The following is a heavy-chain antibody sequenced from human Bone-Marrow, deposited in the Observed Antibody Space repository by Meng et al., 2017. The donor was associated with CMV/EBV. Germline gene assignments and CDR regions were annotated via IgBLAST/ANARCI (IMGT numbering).Heavy chain of an antibody. CDR1: GFTFSSYG. CDR2: IRYDGSNK. J-gene: IGHJ6*02. V-gene: IGHV3-30*02. CDR3: ARDRYCSSTSCIYYYYGMDV. Sequence: GESLKISCAASGFTFSSYGMHWVRQAPGKGLEWVAFIRYDGSNKYYADSVKGRFTISRDNSKNTLYLQMNSLRAEDTAVYYCARDRYCSSTSCIYYYYGMDVWGQGTTVTVSS. D-gene: IGHD2-2*01.